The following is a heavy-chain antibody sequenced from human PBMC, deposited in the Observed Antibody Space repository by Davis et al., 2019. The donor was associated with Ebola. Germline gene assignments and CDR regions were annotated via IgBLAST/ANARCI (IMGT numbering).Heavy chain of an antibody. CDR1: GFTFSSYS. CDR3: AKATTIVGYYYGMDV. V-gene: IGHV3-21*04. D-gene: IGHD3-3*01. Sequence: PAGSLTLSCAASGFTFSSYSMNWVRQAPGKGLEWVSSISSSSSYIYYADSVKGRFTISRDNSKNSLYLQMNSLRTEDTALYYCAKATTIVGYYYGMDVWGQGTTVTVSS. J-gene: IGHJ6*02. CDR2: ISSSSSYI.